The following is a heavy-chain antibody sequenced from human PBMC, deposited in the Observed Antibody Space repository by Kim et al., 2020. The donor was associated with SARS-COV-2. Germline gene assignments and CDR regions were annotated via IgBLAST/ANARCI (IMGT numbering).Heavy chain of an antibody. CDR3: AKGYCSSTSCREIDY. V-gene: IGHV3-30*18. CDR1: GFTFSSYG. CDR2: ISYDGSNK. J-gene: IGHJ4*01. D-gene: IGHD2-2*01. Sequence: GGSLRLSCAASGFTFSSYGMHWVRQAPGKGLEWVAVISYDGSNKYYADSVKGLFTISRDNSKNTLYLQMNSLRAEDTAVYYCAKGYCSSTSCREIDYWG.